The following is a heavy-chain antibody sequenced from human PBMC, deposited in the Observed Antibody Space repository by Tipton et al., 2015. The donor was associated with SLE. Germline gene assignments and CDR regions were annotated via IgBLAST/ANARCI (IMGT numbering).Heavy chain of an antibody. CDR1: GGSIYSSY. CDR2: IYYPGTT. Sequence: TLSLTCTVSGGSIYSSYCTWIRQPPGRGLEYIGYIYYPGTTDYNPSLRSRVTMSQDTSKNQFSLKLSSVTAADTAVYYCARGGYSSGWYGDYFVYCGQGTLVTVSS. CDR3: ARGGYSSGWYGDYFVY. J-gene: IGHJ4*02. D-gene: IGHD6-19*01. V-gene: IGHV4-59*12.